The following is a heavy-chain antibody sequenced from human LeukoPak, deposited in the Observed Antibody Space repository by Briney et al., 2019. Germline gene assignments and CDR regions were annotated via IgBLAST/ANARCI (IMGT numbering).Heavy chain of an antibody. CDR2: INPNSGGT. CDR1: GYTFTAYY. D-gene: IGHD6-13*01. V-gene: IGHV1-2*02. J-gene: IGHJ6*02. Sequence: GASVKVSCKASGYTFTAYYMHWVRQAPGQGLEWMGWINPNSGGTNYAQKFQGRVSMTRDTSSSTAYMELSSLRSDDTAVYYCARDQVATAGKGFYYYYYGMDVWGQGTTVTVSS. CDR3: ARDQVATAGKGFYYYYYGMDV.